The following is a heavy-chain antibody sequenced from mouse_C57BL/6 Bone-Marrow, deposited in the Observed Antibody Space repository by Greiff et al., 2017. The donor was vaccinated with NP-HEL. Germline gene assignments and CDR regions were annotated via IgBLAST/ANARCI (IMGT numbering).Heavy chain of an antibody. V-gene: IGHV14-4*01. Sequence: EVQLQESGAELVRPGASVKLSCTASGFNIKDDYMHWVKQRPEQGLEWIGWIDPENGDTEYASKFQGKATITADTSSNTAYLQLSSLTSEDTAVYYCTTPNYYGSSYSAMDYWGQGTSVTVSS. D-gene: IGHD1-1*01. J-gene: IGHJ4*01. CDR3: TTPNYYGSSYSAMDY. CDR1: GFNIKDDY. CDR2: IDPENGDT.